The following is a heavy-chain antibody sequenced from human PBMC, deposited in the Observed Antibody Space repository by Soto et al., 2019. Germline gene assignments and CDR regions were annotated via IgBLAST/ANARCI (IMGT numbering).Heavy chain of an antibody. CDR1: GGSISSSSYY. Sequence: SETLSLTCTVSGGSISSSSYYWGWIRQPPGKGLEWIGSIYYSGSTYYNPSLKSRVTISVDTSKNQFSLKLSSVTAADTAVYYCARLSGYSYGWDYYGMDVWGQGTTVTVSS. J-gene: IGHJ6*02. D-gene: IGHD5-18*01. CDR2: IYYSGST. V-gene: IGHV4-39*01. CDR3: ARLSGYSYGWDYYGMDV.